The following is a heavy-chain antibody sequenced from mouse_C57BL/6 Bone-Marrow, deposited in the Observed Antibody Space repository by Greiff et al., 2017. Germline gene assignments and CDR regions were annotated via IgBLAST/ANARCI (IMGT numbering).Heavy chain of an antibody. D-gene: IGHD2-4*01. CDR2: ISNLAYSI. V-gene: IGHV5-15*01. CDR1: GFTFSDYG. CDR3: ARHGMITTAYYYAMDY. J-gene: IGHJ4*01. Sequence: EVKLVESGGGLVQPAGSLKLSCAASGFTFSDYGMAWVRQAPRKGPEWVAFISNLAYSIYYADTVTGRFTISRENAKNTLYLEMSSLRSEDTAMYYCARHGMITTAYYYAMDYWGQGTSVTVSS.